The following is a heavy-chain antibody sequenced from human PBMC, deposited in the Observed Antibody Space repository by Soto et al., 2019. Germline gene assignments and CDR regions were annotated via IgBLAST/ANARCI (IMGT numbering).Heavy chain of an antibody. CDR2: IYYSGST. D-gene: IGHD1-7*01. J-gene: IGHJ5*02. Sequence: SETLSLTCTVSGGSISSYYWSWIRQPPGKGLEWIGYIYYSGSTNYNPPLKSRVTISVDTSKNQFSLKLSSVTAADTAVYYCARDPGTIWNYDPSGWFDPWGQGTLVTVSS. V-gene: IGHV4-59*01. CDR3: ARDPGTIWNYDPSGWFDP. CDR1: GGSISSYY.